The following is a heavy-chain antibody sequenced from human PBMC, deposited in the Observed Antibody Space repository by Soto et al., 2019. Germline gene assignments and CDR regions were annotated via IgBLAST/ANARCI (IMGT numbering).Heavy chain of an antibody. CDR2: IYWNGDK. CDR1: GFSISTSGEA. CDR3: AHRPRTGSGYFYFED. Sequence: QITLKESGPALVKSTQTLTLTCSLSGFSISTSGEAVGWIRQPPGKALEWLALIYWNGDKRYSPSLESRLTITKDTSKNQVVLLMTNLDAADTATYYCAHRPRTGSGYFYFEDWGQGSLVSVS. V-gene: IGHV2-5*01. D-gene: IGHD5-12*01. J-gene: IGHJ4*02.